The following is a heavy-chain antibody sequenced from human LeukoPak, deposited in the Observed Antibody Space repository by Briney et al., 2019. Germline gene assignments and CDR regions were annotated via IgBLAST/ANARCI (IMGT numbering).Heavy chain of an antibody. J-gene: IGHJ4*02. Sequence: TASETLSLTCTVSGGSLSSYYWSWIRQPPGKGLEWIGYIYYSGSTDYNPSLKSRVTISLDASKNQFSLKVTSVTAAGTAVYYCGGGFWWELPPYWGQGTLVTVSS. V-gene: IGHV4-59*01. D-gene: IGHD1-26*01. CDR3: GGGFWWELPPY. CDR2: IYYSGST. CDR1: GGSLSSYY.